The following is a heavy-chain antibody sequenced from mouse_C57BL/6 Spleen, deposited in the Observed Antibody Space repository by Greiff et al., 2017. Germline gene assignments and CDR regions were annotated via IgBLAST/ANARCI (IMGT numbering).Heavy chain of an antibody. CDR2: IDPSDSYT. V-gene: IGHV1-50*01. CDR3: AREVTGTD. CDR1: GYTFTSYW. Sequence: VQLQQPGAELVKPGASVKLSCKASGYTFTSYWMQWVKQRPGQGLEWIGKIDPSDSYTNYNQKFKGKATLTVDTSSSTAYMQLSSLTSEDSAVYYCAREVTGTDWGQGTTLTVSS. D-gene: IGHD4-1*01. J-gene: IGHJ2*01.